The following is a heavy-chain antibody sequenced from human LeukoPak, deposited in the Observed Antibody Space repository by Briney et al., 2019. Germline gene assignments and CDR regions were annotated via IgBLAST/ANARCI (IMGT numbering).Heavy chain of an antibody. J-gene: IGHJ6*03. CDR2: ISGSGGST. CDR1: GFTFRNYG. CDR3: AKEGFVVVVGASHNYYYYMDV. Sequence: GGFLRLSCAASGFTFRNYGMNWVRQAPGKGLEWVSGISGSGGSTYYADSVKGRFTISRDNSRNTLYLQMNGLTVEDTAVYYCAKEGFVVVVGASHNYYYYMDVWGKGTTVTVSS. V-gene: IGHV3-23*01. D-gene: IGHD2-15*01.